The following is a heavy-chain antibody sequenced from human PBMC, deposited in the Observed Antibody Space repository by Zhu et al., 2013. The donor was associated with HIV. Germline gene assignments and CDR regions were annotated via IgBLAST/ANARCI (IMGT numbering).Heavy chain of an antibody. J-gene: IGHJ6*02. CDR2: IIPILGIA. D-gene: IGHD3-22*01. Sequence: QVQLVQSGAEVKKPGSSVKVSCKASGGTFSSYTISWVRQAPGQGLEWMGRIIPILGIANYAQKFQGRVTITADKSTSTAYMELSSLRSEDTAVYYCARGGPLSMISKNYYGMDVWGQGTTVTVSS. CDR3: ARGGPLSMISKNYYGMDV. CDR1: GGTFSSYT. V-gene: IGHV1-69*02.